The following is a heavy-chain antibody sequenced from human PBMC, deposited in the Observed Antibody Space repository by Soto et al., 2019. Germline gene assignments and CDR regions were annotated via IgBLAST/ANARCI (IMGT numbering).Heavy chain of an antibody. Sequence: QVQLQQSGPGLVKPSQTLSLTCAISGDSVSSNSAAWNWIRQSPSRGLEWLGRTYYRSKWYNDYAVSVKSRITINPDTSKNQFSLQLNSVTPEDTAVYYCAREGPSSSWHPYYYYYYMDVWGKGTTVTVSS. CDR3: AREGPSSSWHPYYYYYYMDV. V-gene: IGHV6-1*01. D-gene: IGHD6-13*01. CDR2: TYYRSKWYN. J-gene: IGHJ6*03. CDR1: GDSVSSNSAA.